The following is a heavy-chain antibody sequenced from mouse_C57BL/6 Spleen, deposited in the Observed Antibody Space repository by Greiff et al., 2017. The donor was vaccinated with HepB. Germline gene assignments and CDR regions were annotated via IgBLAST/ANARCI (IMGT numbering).Heavy chain of an antibody. J-gene: IGHJ4*01. CDR1: GFTFTDYY. D-gene: IGHD2-4*01. Sequence: DVMLVESGGGLVQPGGSLSLSCAASGFTFTDYYMSWVRQPPGKALEWLGFIRNKANGYTTEYSASVKGRFTISRANSPSILYLQMNARRAEDSATYYCARSCGLGLRPSDYAMDYWGQGTSVTVSS. CDR2: IRNKANGYTT. CDR3: ARSCGLGLRPSDYAMDY. V-gene: IGHV7-3*01.